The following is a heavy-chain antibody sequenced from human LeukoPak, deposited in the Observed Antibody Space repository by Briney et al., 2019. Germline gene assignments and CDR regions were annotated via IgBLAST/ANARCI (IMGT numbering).Heavy chain of an antibody. CDR2: IYHSGST. J-gene: IGHJ6*03. CDR3: ARVGYSYGYFAYYYYMDV. CDR1: GYSISSGYY. Sequence: PSETLSLTCTVSGYSISSGYYWGWIRRPPGKGLEWIGSIYHSGSTYYNPSLKSRVTISVDTSKNQFSLKLSSVTAADTAVYYCARVGYSYGYFAYYYYMDVWGKGTTVTVSS. V-gene: IGHV4-38-2*02. D-gene: IGHD5-18*01.